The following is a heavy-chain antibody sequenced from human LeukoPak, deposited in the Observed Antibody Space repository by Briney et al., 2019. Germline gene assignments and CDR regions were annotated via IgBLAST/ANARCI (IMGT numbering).Heavy chain of an antibody. CDR1: GFTFTSYT. CDR3: ARNFDS. J-gene: IGHJ4*02. CDR2: ITSSSSTI. V-gene: IGHV3-48*01. D-gene: IGHD2/OR15-2a*01. Sequence: GGSLRLSCAASGFTFTSYTMNWVRQAPGKGLEWVSYITSSSSTIYYADSVKGRFTMSRDDAENSLYLQMNSLRAEDTAVYYCARNFDSWGQGTLVTVSS.